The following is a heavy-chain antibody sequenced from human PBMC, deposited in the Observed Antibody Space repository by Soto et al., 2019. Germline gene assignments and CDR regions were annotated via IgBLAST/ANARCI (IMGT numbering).Heavy chain of an antibody. Sequence: SVKVSCKASGGTFSSYAISWVRQAPGQGLEWMGGIIPIFGTANYAQKFQGRVTITADESTSTAYMELSSLRSEDTAVYYCATGYYYYYGMDVWGQGTTVTVSS. CDR2: IIPIFGTA. CDR3: ATGYYYYYGMDV. J-gene: IGHJ6*02. CDR1: GGTFSSYA. V-gene: IGHV1-69*13.